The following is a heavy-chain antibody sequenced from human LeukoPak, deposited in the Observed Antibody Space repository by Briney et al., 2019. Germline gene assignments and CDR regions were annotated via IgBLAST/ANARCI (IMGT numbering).Heavy chain of an antibody. Sequence: SVTLSLTCAVSSGSINSSNWLSRVRQPPGGGLEWIGEIYHSGSNNYNPSRRSRVTISLDKSNNHFSLKLRSVAAADTAVYYCARDLSSGSNGWFDSWGQGTLITVSS. CDR3: ARDLSSGSNGWFDS. CDR2: IYHSGSN. CDR1: SGSINSSNW. J-gene: IGHJ5*01. D-gene: IGHD3-10*01. V-gene: IGHV4-4*02.